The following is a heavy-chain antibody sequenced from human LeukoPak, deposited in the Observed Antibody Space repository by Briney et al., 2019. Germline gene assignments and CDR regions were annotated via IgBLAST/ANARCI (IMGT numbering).Heavy chain of an antibody. Sequence: TGGSLRPSCAASGFTFGSYAMSWVRQAPGKGLEWVSAISGSGGSTYYADSVKGRFTISRDNSKNTLYLQMNSLRAEDTAVYYCAKVGLLWFGELLGEDYWGQGTLVTVSS. D-gene: IGHD3-10*01. J-gene: IGHJ4*02. CDR1: GFTFGSYA. V-gene: IGHV3-23*01. CDR3: AKVGLLWFGELLGEDY. CDR2: ISGSGGST.